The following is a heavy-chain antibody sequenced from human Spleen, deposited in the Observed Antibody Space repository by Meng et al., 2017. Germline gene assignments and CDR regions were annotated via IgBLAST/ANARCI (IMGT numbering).Heavy chain of an antibody. CDR2: SYYNSKWYN. V-gene: IGHV6-1*01. CDR1: GDSVSSNSAA. J-gene: IGHJ4*02. D-gene: IGHD6-6*01. Sequence: VQRRRSGPVLVKPSHTLSLTCAISGDSVSSNSAAWNWIRQSPSRGLEWLGRSYYNSKWYNDYAVSVKSRITINPDTSKNQFSLQLSSVTPEDTAVYYCAKESSIAARYVFDYWGQGTLVTVSS. CDR3: AKESSIAARYVFDY.